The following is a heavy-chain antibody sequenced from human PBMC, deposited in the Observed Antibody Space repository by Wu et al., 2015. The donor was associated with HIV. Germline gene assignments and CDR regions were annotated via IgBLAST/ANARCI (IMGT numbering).Heavy chain of an antibody. Sequence: VELVQSGGEVKKPGASVRVSCKASGYTFSDYYIHWVRQAPGQGLEWMGWCNPNSGGTNSAQKIQGRVTMTRDTSISTAYMELSRLRSDDTAVYYCARGDSSGLDYWGQGTLVTVSS. CDR1: GYTFSDYY. V-gene: IGHV1-2*02. J-gene: IGHJ4*02. D-gene: IGHD6-19*01. CDR2: CNPNSGGT. CDR3: ARGDSSGLDY.